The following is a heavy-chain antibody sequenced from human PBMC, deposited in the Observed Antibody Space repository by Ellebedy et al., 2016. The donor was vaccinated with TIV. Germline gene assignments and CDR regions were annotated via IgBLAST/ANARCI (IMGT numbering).Heavy chain of an antibody. D-gene: IGHD2-2*01. CDR3: ARDLTPYASGAGLSDS. V-gene: IGHV3-30*03. CDR1: GFTFSSYG. CDR2: VSFDIDKK. Sequence: GESLKISCAASGFTFSSYGMHWVRQSPRKGLEWVAIVSFDIDKKFYTDSVKGRFTISRDNSKNTLYLDMNNLGVEDTGVYYCARDLTPYASGAGLSDSWGQGALVTVSS. J-gene: IGHJ4*02.